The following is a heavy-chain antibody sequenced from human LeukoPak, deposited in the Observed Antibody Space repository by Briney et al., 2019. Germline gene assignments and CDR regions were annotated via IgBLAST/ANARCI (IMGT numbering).Heavy chain of an antibody. J-gene: IGHJ3*02. CDR2: INGDGSSI. CDR1: GFTFSGYW. V-gene: IGHV3-74*01. CDR3: ARDVSYGFDI. Sequence: GGSLRLSCAASGFTFSGYWMHWVRQAPGKGLVWVSRINGDGSSISYADSVKGRFTISRDNAKNTLYLQMNSLRAEDTAVYYCARDVSYGFDIWGQGTMVTVSS.